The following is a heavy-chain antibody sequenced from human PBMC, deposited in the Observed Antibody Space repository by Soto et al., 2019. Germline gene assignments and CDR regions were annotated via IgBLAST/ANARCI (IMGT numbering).Heavy chain of an antibody. J-gene: IGHJ6*02. CDR3: ARNFGSSPYYYYYYGMDV. CDR2: IIPIFGTA. CDR1: GGTFSSYA. D-gene: IGHD6-13*01. Sequence: SVKVSCKASGGTFSSYAISWVRQAPGQGLEWMGGIIPIFGTANYAQEFQGRVTITADESTSTAYMELSSLRSEDTAVYYCARNFGSSPYYYYYYGMDVWGQGTTVTV. V-gene: IGHV1-69*13.